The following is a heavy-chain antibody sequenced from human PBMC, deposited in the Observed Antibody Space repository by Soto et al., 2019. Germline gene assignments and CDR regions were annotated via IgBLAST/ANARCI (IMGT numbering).Heavy chain of an antibody. Sequence: GSLRLSCAASEFTFSNYAMSWVRQAPGKGLEWVSAISYGGGTTYYADSVKGRFTISRDNSKNTLYLQMNSLRAEDTAVYYCAKNPGDYYDSTGYHFDDWGQGTLVPVAS. J-gene: IGHJ4*02. CDR1: EFTFSNYA. V-gene: IGHV3-23*01. CDR3: AKNPGDYYDSTGYHFDD. CDR2: ISYGGGTT. D-gene: IGHD3-22*01.